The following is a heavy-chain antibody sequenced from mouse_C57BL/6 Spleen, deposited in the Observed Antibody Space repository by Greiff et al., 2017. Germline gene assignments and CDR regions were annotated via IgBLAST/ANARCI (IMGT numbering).Heavy chain of an antibody. Sequence: QVQLQQPGAELVRPGTSVKLSCKASGYTFTSYWMHWVKQRPGQGLEWIGVIDPSDSYTNYNQKFKGKATLTVDTSSSTAYMQLSSLTSEDSAVYYCARWGTTVVATEAMDYWGKGTSVTVSS. D-gene: IGHD1-1*01. CDR3: ARWGTTVVATEAMDY. CDR1: GYTFTSYW. CDR2: IDPSDSYT. V-gene: IGHV1-59*01. J-gene: IGHJ4*01.